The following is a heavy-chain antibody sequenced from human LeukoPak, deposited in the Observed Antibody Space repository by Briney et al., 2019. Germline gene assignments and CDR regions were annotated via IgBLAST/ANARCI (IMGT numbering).Heavy chain of an antibody. V-gene: IGHV3-23*01. CDR3: AKGTSGYSYGLNYFDY. Sequence: GGSLRLSCVASGFTSSHYSMNWVRQAPGKGLEWVSAISGSGGSTYYADSVKGRFTISRDNSKNTLYLQMNSLRAEDTAVYYCAKGTSGYSYGLNYFDYWGQGTLVTVSS. CDR2: ISGSGGST. D-gene: IGHD5-18*01. J-gene: IGHJ4*02. CDR1: GFTSSHYS.